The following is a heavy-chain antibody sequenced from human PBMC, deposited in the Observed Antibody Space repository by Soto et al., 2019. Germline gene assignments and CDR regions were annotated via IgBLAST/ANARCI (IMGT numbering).Heavy chain of an antibody. Sequence: GGSLRLSCAASGFTFSSYGMHWVRQAPGKGLEWVAVISYDGSNKYYADSVKGRFTISRDNSKNTLYLQMNSLRAEDTAVYYCAKAIGGYDYWNYFDYWGQGTLVTVSS. CDR1: GFTFSSYG. CDR3: AKAIGGYDYWNYFDY. J-gene: IGHJ4*02. CDR2: ISYDGSNK. V-gene: IGHV3-30*18. D-gene: IGHD5-12*01.